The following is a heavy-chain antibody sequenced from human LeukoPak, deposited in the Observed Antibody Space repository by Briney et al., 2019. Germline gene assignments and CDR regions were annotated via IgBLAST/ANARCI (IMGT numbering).Heavy chain of an antibody. Sequence: PGGSLRLSCAASGFTVSSTYMTWVRQPPGKGLEWVSTFYSAGSPFYADSVKGRFTISRDSSTNTLFLQMNSLRAEDTAVYYCARDRGGPGRAGYFVDWGPGNPGHRLL. V-gene: IGHV3-53*01. J-gene: IGHJ4*02. CDR1: GFTVSSTY. CDR2: FYSAGSP. CDR3: ARDRGGPGRAGYFVD. D-gene: IGHD5-24*01.